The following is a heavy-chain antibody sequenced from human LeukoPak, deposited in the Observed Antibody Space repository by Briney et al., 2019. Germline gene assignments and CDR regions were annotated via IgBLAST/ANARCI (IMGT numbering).Heavy chain of an antibody. CDR2: INHSGST. CDR3: ARGRTGEIDY. J-gene: IGHJ4*02. D-gene: IGHD1-14*01. Sequence: SETLSLTCAVYGGSFSDYYWTRLRQPPGKGLEWIGEINHSGSTNYNPSPKSRVTISIGTSKNQFSLKLNSVTAADTAVYYCARGRTGEIDYWGQGTLVTVSS. CDR1: GGSFSDYY. V-gene: IGHV4-34*01.